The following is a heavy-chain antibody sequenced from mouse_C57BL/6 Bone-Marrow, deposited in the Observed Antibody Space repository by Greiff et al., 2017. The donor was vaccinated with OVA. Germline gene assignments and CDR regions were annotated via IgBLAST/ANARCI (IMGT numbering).Heavy chain of an antibody. J-gene: IGHJ1*03. Sequence: EVNVVESEGGLVQPGSSMKLSCTASGFTFSDYYMARVRQVPEKGLEWVANINYDGSSTYYLDSLKGRFIISRDNAKNILYLQMSILKSEDTATYYCARDVSGNWYFDVWGTGTTVTVSA. D-gene: IGHD1-1*01. CDR2: INYDGSST. CDR1: GFTFSDYY. V-gene: IGHV5-16*01. CDR3: ARDVSGNWYFDV.